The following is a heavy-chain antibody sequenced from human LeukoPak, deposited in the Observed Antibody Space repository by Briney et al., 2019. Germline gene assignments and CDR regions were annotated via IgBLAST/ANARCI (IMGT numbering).Heavy chain of an antibody. Sequence: SETLSLTCAVYGGSFSGYYWSWIRQPPGKGLEWIGEINHSGSTNYNPSLKSRVTISVDTSKNQFSLKLSSVTAADTAVYYCARPLAVAGSFDYWGQGTLVTVSS. D-gene: IGHD6-19*01. CDR1: GGSFSGYY. CDR3: ARPLAVAGSFDY. CDR2: INHSGST. J-gene: IGHJ4*02. V-gene: IGHV4-34*01.